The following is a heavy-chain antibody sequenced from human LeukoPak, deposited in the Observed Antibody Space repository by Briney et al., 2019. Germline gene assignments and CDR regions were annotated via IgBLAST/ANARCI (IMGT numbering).Heavy chain of an antibody. CDR1: GFTISSYA. V-gene: IGHV3-23*01. D-gene: IGHD2-2*01. Sequence: PGGSLRLSCAASGFTISSYAMSWVRQAPGKGLEWVSAISGSGGSTYYADSVKGRFTISRDNSKNTLYLQMNSLRAEDTAVYYCAKDRLCSSTSCYVLEFDYWGQGTLVTVSS. CDR2: ISGSGGST. CDR3: AKDRLCSSTSCYVLEFDY. J-gene: IGHJ4*02.